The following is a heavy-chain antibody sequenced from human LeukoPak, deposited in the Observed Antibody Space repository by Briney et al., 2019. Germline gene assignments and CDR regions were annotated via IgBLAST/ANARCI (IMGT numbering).Heavy chain of an antibody. CDR2: ISGSGGST. CDR1: GFTFSSYA. Sequence: GGSLRLSCAASGFTFSSYAMSWVRQAPGKGLEWVSAISGSGGSTYYADSVKGRFTISRDNSKNTLYLQMNSLRAEDTAVYYCARGANIVVVTAPPGFDYWGQGTLVTVSS. CDR3: ARGANIVVVTAPPGFDY. V-gene: IGHV3-23*01. D-gene: IGHD2-21*02. J-gene: IGHJ4*02.